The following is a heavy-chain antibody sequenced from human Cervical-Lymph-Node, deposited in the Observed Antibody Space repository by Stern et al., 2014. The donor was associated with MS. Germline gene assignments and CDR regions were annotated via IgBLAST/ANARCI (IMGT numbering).Heavy chain of an antibody. V-gene: IGHV1-69*01. D-gene: IGHD2-15*01. CDR2: IIPIFGTA. CDR1: GGTFSSYA. J-gene: IGHJ4*02. CDR3: ALRYCSGGSCYGGVFDY. Sequence: QMQLVQSGAEVKKPGSSVKVSCKASGGTFSSYAISWVRQAPGQGLERMGGIIPIFGTANYAQKFQGRVTITADESTSTAYMELSSLRSEDTAVYYCALRYCSGGSCYGGVFDYWGQGTLVTVSS.